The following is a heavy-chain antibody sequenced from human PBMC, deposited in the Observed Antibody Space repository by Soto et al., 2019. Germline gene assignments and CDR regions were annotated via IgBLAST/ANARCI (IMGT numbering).Heavy chain of an antibody. CDR2: INAGNGDT. CDR1: GINYNTYA. J-gene: IGHJ4*02. D-gene: IGHD5-12*01. CDR3: ARAISGYVT. V-gene: IGHV1-3*01. Sequence: QVQLVQSGAEMKKPGASVTLSCKTSGINYNTYAIHWVRQAPGQGLEWMGWINAGNGDTRYSQNFQGRVTLTRDTFASTVYVDLDSLKSEGTGVYYCARAISGYVTWGQGTLVTVSS.